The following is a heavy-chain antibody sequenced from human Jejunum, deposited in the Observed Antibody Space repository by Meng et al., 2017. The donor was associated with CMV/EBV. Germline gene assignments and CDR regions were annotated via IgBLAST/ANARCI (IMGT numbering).Heavy chain of an antibody. CDR2: IFYSRST. CDR3: AGSYNWNYVSFDY. CDR1: GGSISSYY. V-gene: IGHV4-59*01. Sequence: TISGGSISSYYWSWIRQPPGKGLEWIGYIFYSRSTNYNPSLKSRVTISVDTSKNQFSLNLRSVTAADMAVYYCAGSYNWNYVSFDYWGLGTLVTVSS. J-gene: IGHJ4*02. D-gene: IGHD1-7*01.